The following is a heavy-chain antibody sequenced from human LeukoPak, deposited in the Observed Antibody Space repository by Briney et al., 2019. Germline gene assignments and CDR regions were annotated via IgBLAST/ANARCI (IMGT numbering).Heavy chain of an antibody. V-gene: IGHV3-64*01. J-gene: IGHJ4*02. Sequence: RSGGSPRLSCAASGFTFSSYAMHWVRQAPGKGLEYVSAISSNGGSTHYANSVKGRFTISRDNSKNTLYLQMGSLRAEDMAVYCCARGRIQLWVPFDYWGQGTLVTVSS. CDR1: GFTFSSYA. CDR2: ISSNGGST. CDR3: ARGRIQLWVPFDY. D-gene: IGHD5-18*01.